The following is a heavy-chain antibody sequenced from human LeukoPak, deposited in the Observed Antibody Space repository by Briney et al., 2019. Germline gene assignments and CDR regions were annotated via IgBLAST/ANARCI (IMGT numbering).Heavy chain of an antibody. CDR3: ARGGIRASAMVFDY. Sequence: SETLSLTCTVSGGSISSGGYYWCWIRQRPGRGLEWIGYIYYSGSTYYNPSLKSRVTISVDTSKNQFSLKLSSVTAADTAVYYCARGGIRASAMVFDYWGQGTLVTVSS. J-gene: IGHJ4*02. D-gene: IGHD5-18*01. CDR2: IYYSGST. CDR1: GGSISSGGYY. V-gene: IGHV4-31*03.